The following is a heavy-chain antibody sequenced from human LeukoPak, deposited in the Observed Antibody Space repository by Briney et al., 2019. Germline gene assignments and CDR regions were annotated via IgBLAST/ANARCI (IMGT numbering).Heavy chain of an antibody. D-gene: IGHD6-19*01. Sequence: VRSLRLSCSASGFTFSSYTMHGVRQAPGKGLEWLTFISYDGGDTYYADSVKGRFTVSIDNSKNTVYLQMNSLRPEDKAVYYCARAPTGWYGGDYWGQGTLVTVSS. CDR1: GFTFSSYT. V-gene: IGHV3-30*04. J-gene: IGHJ4*02. CDR3: ARAPTGWYGGDY. CDR2: ISYDGGDT.